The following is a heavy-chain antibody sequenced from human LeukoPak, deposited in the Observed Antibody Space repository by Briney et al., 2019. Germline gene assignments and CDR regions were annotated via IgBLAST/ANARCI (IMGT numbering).Heavy chain of an antibody. CDR1: GYSISSGYY. CDR2: IYHSGST. D-gene: IGHD3-10*01. Sequence: SETLSLTCTVSGYSISSGYYWGWIRQPPGKGLEWIGSIYHSGSTYYNPSLKSRVTISVDTSKNQFSLKLSSVTAADTAVYYCARGSYYGSGSPYWGQGTLVTVSS. CDR3: ARGSYYGSGSPY. V-gene: IGHV4-38-2*02. J-gene: IGHJ4*02.